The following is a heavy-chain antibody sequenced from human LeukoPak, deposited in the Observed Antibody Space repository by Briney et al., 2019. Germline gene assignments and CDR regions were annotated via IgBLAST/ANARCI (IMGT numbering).Heavy chain of an antibody. D-gene: IGHD3-10*01. V-gene: IGHV5-10-1*01. CDR2: IDPSDSCT. CDR3: ARTYGSGSYMFNY. CDR1: GYSFTSYW. Sequence: HGESLKISCKGSGYSFTSYWISWVRQMPGKGLEWMGRIDPSDSCTNYSPSFQGHVTISADKSISTAYLQWSSLKASDTAMYYCARTYGSGSYMFNYWGQGTLVTVSS. J-gene: IGHJ4*02.